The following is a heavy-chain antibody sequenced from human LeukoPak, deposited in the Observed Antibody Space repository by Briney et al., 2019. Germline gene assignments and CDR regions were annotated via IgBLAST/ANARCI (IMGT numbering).Heavy chain of an antibody. CDR2: IYHSGST. V-gene: IGHV4-30-2*01. D-gene: IGHD4-17*01. CDR3: ARGLNDYGDYVVDY. CDR1: GGSISSGGYS. Sequence: PSQTLSLTCAVSGGSISSGGYSWSWIRQPPGKSLEWVGYIYHSGSTYSNPSLRSRVTISVDRSKNQFSLKLSSVTAADTAVYYCARGLNDYGDYVVDYWGQGTLVTVSS. J-gene: IGHJ4*02.